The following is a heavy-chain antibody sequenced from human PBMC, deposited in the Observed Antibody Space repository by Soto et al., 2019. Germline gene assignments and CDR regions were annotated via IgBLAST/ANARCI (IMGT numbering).Heavy chain of an antibody. Sequence: VQLVESGGGVVQPGRSLRLSCAASGFTFSSYGMHWVRQAPGKGLEWVAVISYDGSNKYYADSVKGRFTISRDNSKNTLYLQMNSLRAEDTAVYYCAKGPVPRLELSLDAFDIWGQGTMVTVSS. CDR3: AKGPVPRLELSLDAFDI. CDR1: GFTFSSYG. J-gene: IGHJ3*02. CDR2: ISYDGSNK. D-gene: IGHD1-7*01. V-gene: IGHV3-30*18.